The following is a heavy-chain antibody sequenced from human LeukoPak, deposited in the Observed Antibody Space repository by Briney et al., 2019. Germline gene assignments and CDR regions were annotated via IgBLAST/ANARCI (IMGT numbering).Heavy chain of an antibody. CDR2: IYYSGST. CDR1: GGSISSSSYY. Sequence: PSETLSLTCTVSGGSISSSSYYWGWIRQPPGKGLEWIGSIYYSGSTYYNPSLKSRVTISVDTSKNQFSLKLSSVTAADTAVYYCARRDGYKYYFDYWGQGTLVTVSS. CDR3: ARRDGYKYYFDY. J-gene: IGHJ4*02. D-gene: IGHD5-24*01. V-gene: IGHV4-39*07.